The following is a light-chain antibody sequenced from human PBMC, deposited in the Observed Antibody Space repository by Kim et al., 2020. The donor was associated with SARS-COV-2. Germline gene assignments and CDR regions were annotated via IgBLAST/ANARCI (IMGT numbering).Light chain of an antibody. J-gene: IGKJ4*01. CDR1: QSISSY. Sequence: DIQMTQSPSSLSASVGDRVTITCRASQSISSYLNWYQQKPGKAPKLLIYAASSLQSGVPSRFSGSGSGTDFTLTISSLQPEDVATYYCQQSYSTPFTFGGGTKLEI. V-gene: IGKV1-39*01. CDR3: QQSYSTPFT. CDR2: AAS.